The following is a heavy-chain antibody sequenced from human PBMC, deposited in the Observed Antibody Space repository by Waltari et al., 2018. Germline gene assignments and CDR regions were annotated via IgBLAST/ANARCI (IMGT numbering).Heavy chain of an antibody. CDR1: GGTFSSYA. CDR3: ARDRSSSSDY. D-gene: IGHD6-6*01. CDR2: IIPIFGTA. Sequence: QVQLVQSGAEVKKPGSSVKVSCKASGGTFSSYAISWVRQAPGQGLEWMGGIIPIFGTANYAQKFQGRVTMTRDTSISTAYMELSRLRSDDMAVYYCARDRSSSSDYWGQGTLVTVSS. J-gene: IGHJ4*02. V-gene: IGHV1-69*05.